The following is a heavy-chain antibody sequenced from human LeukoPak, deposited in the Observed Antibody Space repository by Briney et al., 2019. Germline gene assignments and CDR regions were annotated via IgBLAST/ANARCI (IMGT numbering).Heavy chain of an antibody. J-gene: IGHJ4*02. D-gene: IGHD6-13*01. CDR1: GFTFSNAW. CDR3: ARVSRGNFDY. CDR2: IKQDGSEK. Sequence: PGGSLRLSCAASGFTFSNAWMSWVRQAPGKGLEWVANIKQDGSEKYYVDSVKGRFTISRDNAKNSLYLQMNSLRAEDTAVYYCARVSRGNFDYWGQGTLVTVSS. V-gene: IGHV3-7*01.